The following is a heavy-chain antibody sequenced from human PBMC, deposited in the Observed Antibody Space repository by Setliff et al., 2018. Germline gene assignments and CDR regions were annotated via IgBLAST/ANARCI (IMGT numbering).Heavy chain of an antibody. D-gene: IGHD4-17*01. CDR1: GYSFTTYW. Sequence: PGESLKISCKGSGYSFTTYWIAWVRQMPGKGLEWMGVIYPGDSGTRYSPSFQGQVTISADKSISTAYLQWSSLKASDTAFYYCARSDYGDYFAWDSYGMDVWGQGTTVTVSS. CDR2: IYPGDSGT. J-gene: IGHJ6*02. V-gene: IGHV5-51*01. CDR3: ARSDYGDYFAWDSYGMDV.